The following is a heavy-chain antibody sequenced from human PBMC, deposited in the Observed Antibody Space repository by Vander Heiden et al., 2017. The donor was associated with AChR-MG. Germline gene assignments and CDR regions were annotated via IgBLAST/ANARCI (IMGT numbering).Heavy chain of an antibody. D-gene: IGHD3-3*01. CDR3: ASARSSGRVVNNWFDP. J-gene: IGHJ5*02. Sequence: QVQLQESGPGLVKPSETLSLTCAGSGYSISSGYYWGWIRQHPGKGLDWIGSIYHGGSTYYNPSLKSRVTKSVDTSKNQFSLKLSSVTAADTAVYYCASARSSGRVVNNWFDPWGQGTLVTVSS. CDR1: GYSISSGYY. V-gene: IGHV4-38-2*01. CDR2: IYHGGST.